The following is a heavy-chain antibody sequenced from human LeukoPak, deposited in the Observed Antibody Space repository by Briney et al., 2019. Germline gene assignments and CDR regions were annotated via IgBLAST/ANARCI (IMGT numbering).Heavy chain of an antibody. CDR2: ISWSSGNI. J-gene: IGHJ4*02. V-gene: IGHV3-9*01. D-gene: IGHD6-13*01. Sequence: PGGSLRLSCAASGFTFDDYAMHWVRQAPGKGLEWVSGISWSSGNIAYADSVKGRFTISRDNAKNSLYLQMNSLRTEDTALYYCAKDKGVAAPDTFDYWGQGTLVTVSS. CDR3: AKDKGVAAPDTFDY. CDR1: GFTFDDYA.